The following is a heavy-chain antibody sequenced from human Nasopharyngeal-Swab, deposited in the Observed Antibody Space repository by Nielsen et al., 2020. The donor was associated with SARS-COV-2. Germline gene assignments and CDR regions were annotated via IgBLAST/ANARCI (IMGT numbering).Heavy chain of an antibody. J-gene: IGHJ6*02. CDR3: AKAPYLRGLDV. CDR2: IGGSGDTT. D-gene: IGHD2-21*01. CDR1: GFTFSSYA. V-gene: IGHV3-23*01. Sequence: GSLRLSCAASGFTFSSYAMSWVRQAPGKGLEWVSIIGGSGDTTYYADSVKDRFTISRDNSKDTLYLQTNSLRVEDTAVYYCAKAPYLRGLDVWGQGTTVTVSS.